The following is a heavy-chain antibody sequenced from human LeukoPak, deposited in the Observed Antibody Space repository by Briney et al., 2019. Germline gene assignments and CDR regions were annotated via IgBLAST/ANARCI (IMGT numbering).Heavy chain of an antibody. D-gene: IGHD3-3*02. CDR3: ARDRLGPSFSVSHFDL. CDR1: GLTFVDYG. CDR2: INYNGAIT. V-gene: IGHV3-20*04. J-gene: IGHJ4*02. Sequence: GPSLRLSCATSGLTFVDYGLSWVRRPPGKGLEWLCAINYNGAITDYADSVKGRFTISRDNAKNSLYLRMDSLRAEDTALYYCARDRLGPSFSVSHFDLWGQGTLVTVSS.